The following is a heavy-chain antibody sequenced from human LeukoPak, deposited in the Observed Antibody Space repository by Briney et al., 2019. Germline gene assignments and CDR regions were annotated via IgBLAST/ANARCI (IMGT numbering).Heavy chain of an antibody. CDR2: INPNSGGT. J-gene: IGHJ3*02. D-gene: IGHD6-6*01. CDR3: ARQRIADAFDI. V-gene: IGHV1-2*04. Sequence: ASVKVSCKASGYTFTGYYMHWVRQAPGQGLEWMGWINPNSGGTDYAQKFQGWVTMTRDTSISTAYMELSRLRSDDTAVYYCARQRIADAFDIWGQGTMVTVSS. CDR1: GYTFTGYY.